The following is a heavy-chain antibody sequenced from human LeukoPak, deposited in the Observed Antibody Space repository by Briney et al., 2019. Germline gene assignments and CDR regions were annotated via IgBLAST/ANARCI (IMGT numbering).Heavy chain of an antibody. CDR2: ISYGVNNK. CDR3: ARDVVGAINYFDY. J-gene: IGHJ4*02. V-gene: IGHV3-30-3*01. Sequence: GGSLRLSCAASGFTFSLYSMHWVRHTPGKGLEWVAVISYGVNNKYYADSVKGRFTISRDNSKNTLYLQMNSLRPEDTAVYYCARDVVGAINYFDYWGQGTLVTVSS. D-gene: IGHD1-26*01. CDR1: GFTFSLYS.